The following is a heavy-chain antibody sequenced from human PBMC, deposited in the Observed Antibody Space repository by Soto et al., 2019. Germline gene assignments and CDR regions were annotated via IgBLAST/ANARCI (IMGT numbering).Heavy chain of an antibody. D-gene: IGHD3-10*01. CDR1: GFTFSSYA. V-gene: IGHV3-23*01. Sequence: QPGGSLRLSCAASGFTFSSYAMSWVRQAPGKGLEWVSATSGSGGSTYYADSMKGRFTISRDNSKNTLYLQMNSLRADDTAVYYCAKSSYGSGSRPFDYWGQGTLVTVSS. CDR3: AKSSYGSGSRPFDY. J-gene: IGHJ4*02. CDR2: TSGSGGST.